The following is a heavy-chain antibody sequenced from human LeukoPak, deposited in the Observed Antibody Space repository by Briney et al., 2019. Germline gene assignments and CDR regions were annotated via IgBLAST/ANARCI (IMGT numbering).Heavy chain of an antibody. Sequence: ASVRVSCKTSGATLSSYTMNWVRQAPGQGLEWLGDIIPTIGLTSSAQKFQGRVTVTTDESTSTAYMEVSGLTSEDTAVYYCAREGPCSSTRCYSNNWLDSWGQGTLVTVSS. CDR2: IIPTIGLT. V-gene: IGHV1-69*16. CDR3: AREGPCSSTRCYSNNWLDS. CDR1: GATLSSYT. D-gene: IGHD2-2*01. J-gene: IGHJ5*01.